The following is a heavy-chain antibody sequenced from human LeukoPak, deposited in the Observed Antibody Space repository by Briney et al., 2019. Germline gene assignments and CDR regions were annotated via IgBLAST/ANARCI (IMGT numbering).Heavy chain of an antibody. Sequence: SETLSLTCAVYGGSFSGYYWSWIRQPPGKGLEWIGEINHSGSTNYNPSLKSRVTISVDTSKNQFSLKLSSVTAADTAVYYCARGSSGYSYGRYYYYYYYMDVWGKGTTVTVSS. V-gene: IGHV4-34*01. J-gene: IGHJ6*03. CDR1: GGSFSGYY. D-gene: IGHD5-18*01. CDR2: INHSGST. CDR3: ARGSSGYSYGRYYYYYYYMDV.